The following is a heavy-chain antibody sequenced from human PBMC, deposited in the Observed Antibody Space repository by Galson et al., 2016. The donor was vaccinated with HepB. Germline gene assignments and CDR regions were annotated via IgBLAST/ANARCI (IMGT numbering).Heavy chain of an antibody. J-gene: IGHJ4*02. V-gene: IGHV3-30*03. CDR1: GFTFRSYD. D-gene: IGHD3-16*01. Sequence: SLRLSCAASGFTFRSYDMSWVRQAPGKGLDWVAVISNDGNNKYYADSVKGRFTISRDNSKNTLYLQMNSLRPEDTSLYYCAGAFDFWGQGILVTVSS. CDR2: ISNDGNNK. CDR3: AGAFDF.